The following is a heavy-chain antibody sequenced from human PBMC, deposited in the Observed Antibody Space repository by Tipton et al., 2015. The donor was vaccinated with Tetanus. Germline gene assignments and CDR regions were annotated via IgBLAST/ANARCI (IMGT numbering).Heavy chain of an antibody. Sequence: TLSLTCTVSGGSISSYYWSWIRQPPGKGLEWIGYIYYSGSTNYNPSLKSRVTISVDTSKNQFSLKLSSVTAADTAVYYCARANYNFAKKGPFDSWGQGTQVIVSS. CDR1: GGSISSYY. J-gene: IGHJ4*02. D-gene: IGHD3-3*01. CDR2: IYYSGST. V-gene: IGHV4-59*01. CDR3: ARANYNFAKKGPFDS.